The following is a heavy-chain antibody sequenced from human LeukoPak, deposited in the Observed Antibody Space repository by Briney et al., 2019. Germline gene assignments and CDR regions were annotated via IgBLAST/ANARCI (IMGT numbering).Heavy chain of an antibody. D-gene: IGHD6-13*01. CDR3: ARQGASRAIDY. Sequence: PSETLSLTCTVSGGSITGYYWSWIRQPPGKELEWIGYIYYSGSTNYNPSPTSRVTISVDTSKNQFSLKLSSVTAADAAVYYCARQGASRAIDYWGQGTLVTVSS. J-gene: IGHJ4*02. V-gene: IGHV4-59*08. CDR1: GGSITGYY. CDR2: IYYSGST.